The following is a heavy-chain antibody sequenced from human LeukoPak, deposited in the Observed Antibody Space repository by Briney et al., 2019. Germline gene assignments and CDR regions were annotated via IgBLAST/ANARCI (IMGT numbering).Heavy chain of an antibody. CDR1: GFTFSSYA. D-gene: IGHD3-22*01. CDR3: AKVKAPDSSGYYCVPFGY. Sequence: GGSLRLSCAASGFTFSSYAMSWVRQAPGKGLEWVSAISGSGGSTYYADSVKGRFTISRDNSKNTLYLQMNSLRAEDTAVYYCAKVKAPDSSGYYCVPFGYWGQGTLVTVSS. V-gene: IGHV3-23*01. J-gene: IGHJ4*02. CDR2: ISGSGGST.